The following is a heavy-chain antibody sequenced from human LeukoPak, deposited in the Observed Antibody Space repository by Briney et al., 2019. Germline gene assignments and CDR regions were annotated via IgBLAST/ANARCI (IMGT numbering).Heavy chain of an antibody. CDR1: GDSFSSHY. CDR2: ISHIGRT. V-gene: IGHV4-59*11. J-gene: IGHJ3*02. CDR3: ARDLVTVTKGFDI. D-gene: IGHD4-17*01. Sequence: PSETLSLTCAVSGDSFSSHYWTWIRQSPGTGLEWIGYISHIGRTNYNPSLKSRVTISIDTSKNQFSLKLRSVTAADAAVYYCARDLVTVTKGFDIWGQGTMVSVSS.